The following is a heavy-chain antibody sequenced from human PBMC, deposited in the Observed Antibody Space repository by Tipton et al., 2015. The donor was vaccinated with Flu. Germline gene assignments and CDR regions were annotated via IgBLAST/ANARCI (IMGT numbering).Heavy chain of an antibody. J-gene: IGHJ6*02. CDR2: ISWDGGST. D-gene: IGHD1-26*01. V-gene: IGHV3-43D*03. CDR3: ATEVAWQGGGYYGMDV. CDR1: GLTFDGYD. Sequence: GSLRLSCAASGLTFDGYDMHWVRQAPGKGLEWVSVISWDGGSTFYADSVRGRFTVSRDNSENSLYLQMSSLRAEDTALYYCATEVAWQGGGYYGMDVWGQGTTVTVS.